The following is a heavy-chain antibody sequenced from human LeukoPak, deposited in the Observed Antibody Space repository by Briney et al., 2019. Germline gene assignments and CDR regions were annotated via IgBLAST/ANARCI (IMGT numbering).Heavy chain of an antibody. D-gene: IGHD3-22*01. V-gene: IGHV4-31*03. Sequence: PSQTLSLTCTVSGVSISSGAYCWSWIRQHPGKGLEWIGYIYNSGSTYYNPSLKSRVTISVDTSKNQFSLKLSSVTAADTAVYYCARTKRGSYYDSSGYDYWGQGTLVTVSS. J-gene: IGHJ4*02. CDR3: ARTKRGSYYDSSGYDY. CDR2: IYNSGST. CDR1: GVSISSGAYC.